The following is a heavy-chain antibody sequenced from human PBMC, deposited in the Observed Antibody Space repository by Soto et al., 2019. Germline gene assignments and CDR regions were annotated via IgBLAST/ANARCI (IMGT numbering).Heavy chain of an antibody. Sequence: ASVKVSCKASGGPFSNYAISWVRQAPGQGLEWMGGIIPIFGTANYAQKFQGRVTITADESTRTAYMELSSLRSEDTAVYYCARALGYCSSPSCVNLYYYGMDVWGQGTTVTVSS. D-gene: IGHD2-2*01. CDR1: GGPFSNYA. CDR2: IIPIFGTA. J-gene: IGHJ6*02. CDR3: ARALGYCSSPSCVNLYYYGMDV. V-gene: IGHV1-69*13.